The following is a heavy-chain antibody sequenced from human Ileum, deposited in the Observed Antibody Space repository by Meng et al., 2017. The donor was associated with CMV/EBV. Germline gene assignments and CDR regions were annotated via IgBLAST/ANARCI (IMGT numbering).Heavy chain of an antibody. CDR3: ARNYGSGNWNFFHY. D-gene: IGHD3-10*01. Sequence: QGQLPDPGPGLVKTSETLSLTCYVSGGSISNYYWSWIRQPAGKGLEWIAHIYTSGTTNYNPSLKSRVTMSVDTSRNQFSLKLTSVTAADTAVYYCARNYGSGNWNFFHYWGQGTLVTVSS. CDR1: GGSISNYY. J-gene: IGHJ4*02. V-gene: IGHV4-4*07. CDR2: IYTSGTT.